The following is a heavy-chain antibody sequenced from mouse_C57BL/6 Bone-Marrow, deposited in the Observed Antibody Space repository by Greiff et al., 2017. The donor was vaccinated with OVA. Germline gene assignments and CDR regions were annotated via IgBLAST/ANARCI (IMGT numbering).Heavy chain of an antibody. D-gene: IGHD1-1*01. CDR3: TSLCYYGRDYFGY. V-gene: IGHV14-1*01. J-gene: IGHJ2*01. CDR1: GFNITDYY. CDR2: IDPEDGDT. Sequence: VQLQQSGAELVRPGASVKLSCTASGFNITDYYMHWVKQRPEQGLEWIGRIDPEDGDTEYAPKFQGKATMTADTSSNTAYLQLSSLTSEDTAVYYCTSLCYYGRDYFGYWGQGTTLTVSS.